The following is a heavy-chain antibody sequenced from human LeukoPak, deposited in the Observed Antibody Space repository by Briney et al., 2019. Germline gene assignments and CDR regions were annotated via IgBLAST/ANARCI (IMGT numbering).Heavy chain of an antibody. V-gene: IGHV1-18*01. Sequence: ASVKVCCKASGYTFTNYGISWVRQAPGQELEWMGWISTNSDIRTYAQTLQGRFTMTTDTATTTAYMELNNLTFDDTAVYYCARDWDAMNNCFDPWGQGTPVTVSS. CDR1: GYTFTNYG. CDR2: ISTNSDIR. J-gene: IGHJ5*02. D-gene: IGHD1-26*01. CDR3: ARDWDAMNNCFDP.